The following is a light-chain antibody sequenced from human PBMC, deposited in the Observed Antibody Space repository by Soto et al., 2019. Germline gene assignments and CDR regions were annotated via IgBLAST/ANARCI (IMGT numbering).Light chain of an antibody. CDR2: GAS. CDR1: QSVSSSY. Sequence: EMVLTQSPGTLSLSPGERATLSCRASQSVSSSYLAWYQQKPGQAPRLLIYGASSRATGIPDRFSGSGSGTDFTLTISRLEPEDFAVYYCQQYGRSPSTFGGGTKVEIK. J-gene: IGKJ4*01. CDR3: QQYGRSPST. V-gene: IGKV3-20*01.